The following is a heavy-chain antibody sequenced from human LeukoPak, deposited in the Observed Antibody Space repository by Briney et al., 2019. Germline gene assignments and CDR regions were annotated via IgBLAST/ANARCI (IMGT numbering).Heavy chain of an antibody. Sequence: PGGSLRLSCAASGFTVSSNYMSWVRQAPGKGLEWVSVIYSGGSTYYADSVKGRFTISRDNSKNTLYLQMNSLRAGDTAVYYCARVIQAYGRFDPWGQGTLVTVSS. V-gene: IGHV3-66*01. CDR2: IYSGGST. CDR3: ARVIQAYGRFDP. D-gene: IGHD1-14*01. J-gene: IGHJ5*02. CDR1: GFTVSSNY.